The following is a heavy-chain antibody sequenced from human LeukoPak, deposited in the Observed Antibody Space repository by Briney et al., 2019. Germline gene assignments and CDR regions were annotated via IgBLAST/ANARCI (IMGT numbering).Heavy chain of an antibody. V-gene: IGHV4-34*01. CDR3: ARGQPWYYYDSSGSYYYY. CDR1: GGSFSGYY. D-gene: IGHD3-22*01. Sequence: SETLSLTCAVYGGSFSGYYWSWIRQPPGKGLEWIGEINHSGSTNYNPSLKSRVTISVDTSKNQFSLKLSSVTAADTAVYYCARGQPWYYYDSSGSYYYYWGQGTLVTVSS. J-gene: IGHJ4*02. CDR2: INHSGST.